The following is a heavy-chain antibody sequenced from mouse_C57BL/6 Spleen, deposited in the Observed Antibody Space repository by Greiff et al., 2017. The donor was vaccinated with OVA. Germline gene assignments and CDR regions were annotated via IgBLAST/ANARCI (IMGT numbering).Heavy chain of an antibody. J-gene: IGHJ2*01. D-gene: IGHD4-1*01. CDR2: IWRGGST. CDR1: GFSLTSYG. V-gene: IGHV2-2*01. Sequence: VQLQQSGPGLVQPSQSLSITCTVSGFSLTSYGVHWVRQSPGKGLEWLGVIWRGGSTDYNAAFISRLTISKDNTKSQVFFKMNSLQADDTAIYYCARKGLGLDLDYWGQGTTLTVSS. CDR3: ARKGLGLDLDY.